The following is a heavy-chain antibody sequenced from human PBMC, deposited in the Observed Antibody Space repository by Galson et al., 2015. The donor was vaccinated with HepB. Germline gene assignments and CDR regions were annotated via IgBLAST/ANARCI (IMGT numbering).Heavy chain of an antibody. Sequence: PALVKPTQTLTLTCTVSGFSLSNARMGVSWIRQPPGKALEWLAHIFSNDEKSYSTSLKSRLTISKDTSKSQVVLTMTNMDPVDTATYYCARTLRYCSGGSCYEMYGMDVWGQGTTVTVSS. CDR2: IFSNDEK. CDR1: GFSLSNARMG. J-gene: IGHJ6*02. V-gene: IGHV2-26*01. D-gene: IGHD2-15*01. CDR3: ARTLRYCSGGSCYEMYGMDV.